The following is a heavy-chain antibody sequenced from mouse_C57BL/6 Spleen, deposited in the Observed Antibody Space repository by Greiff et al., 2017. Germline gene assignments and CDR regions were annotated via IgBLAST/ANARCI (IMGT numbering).Heavy chain of an antibody. CDR2: IWSGGST. CDR3: AAYGNYVWFAY. CDR1: GFSLTSYG. J-gene: IGHJ3*01. Sequence: QVQLQQSGPGLVQPSQSLSITCTVSGFSLTSYGVHWVRQSPGKGLEWLGVIWSGGSTDYNAAFISRLSISKDNSKSQVFFKMNSLQADDTAIYYCAAYGNYVWFAYWGQGTLVTVSA. D-gene: IGHD2-10*02. V-gene: IGHV2-2*01.